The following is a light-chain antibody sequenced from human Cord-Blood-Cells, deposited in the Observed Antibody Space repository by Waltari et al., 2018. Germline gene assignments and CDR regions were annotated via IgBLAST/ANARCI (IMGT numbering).Light chain of an antibody. V-gene: IGLV2-8*01. CDR2: EVS. Sequence: QSALTQPPSASGSPGQSVTISCTGTSSDVGGYNNVSWYQQHPGKAPKLMIYEVSKRPSGVPDRFSGCKSGNTASLTVSGLQAEDEAYYYCSSYAGSNNLGVFGGGTKLTVL. CDR1: SSDVGGYNN. J-gene: IGLJ2*01. CDR3: SSYAGSNNLGV.